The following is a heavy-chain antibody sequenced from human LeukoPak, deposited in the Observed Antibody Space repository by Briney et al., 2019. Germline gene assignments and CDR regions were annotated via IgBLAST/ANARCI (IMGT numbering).Heavy chain of an antibody. J-gene: IGHJ4*02. CDR3: ARKNSGGWYFDY. CDR2: IYSSGST. V-gene: IGHV4-4*07. D-gene: IGHD6-19*01. CDR1: GGSISTYY. Sequence: PSETLSLTCTVSGGSISTYYYSWNRQPAGKGLEWIGRIYSSGSTNYNPSLKSRVTMSVETSKNQFSLILSSVTASDSAVYYCARKNSGGWYFDYWGQGTLVTVSS.